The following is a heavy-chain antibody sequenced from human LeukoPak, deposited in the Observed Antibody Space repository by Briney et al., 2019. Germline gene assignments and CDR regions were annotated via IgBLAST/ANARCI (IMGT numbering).Heavy chain of an antibody. D-gene: IGHD3-10*01. J-gene: IGHJ4*02. CDR1: GGSISSDY. CDR3: ASRRPMVRGVIRY. CDR2: IYHSGST. Sequence: PSETLSLTCTVSGGSISSDYWSWIRQPPGKGLEWIGYIYHSGSTNYNPSLKSRVTISVDTSKNQFSLKLSSVTAADTAVYYCASRRPMVRGVIRYWGQGTLVTVSS. V-gene: IGHV4-59*12.